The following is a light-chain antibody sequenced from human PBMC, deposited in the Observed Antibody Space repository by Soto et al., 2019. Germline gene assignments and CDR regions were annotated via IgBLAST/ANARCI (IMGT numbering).Light chain of an antibody. Sequence: EIRLTQSRGSLSGSAGPTPAGSGRSSQSVSSSYLAWYQQKPGQAPRLLIYGTSARATGIPATFSGSGSGTEFTLTISSLQSEDFAIYYCQQHDNWPSVTFGGGTKVDIK. CDR2: GTS. V-gene: IGKV3-15*01. CDR1: QSVSSSY. J-gene: IGKJ4*01. CDR3: QQHDNWPSVT.